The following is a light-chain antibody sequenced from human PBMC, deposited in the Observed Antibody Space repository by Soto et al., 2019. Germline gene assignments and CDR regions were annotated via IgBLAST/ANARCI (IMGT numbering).Light chain of an antibody. CDR1: QSVSSH. J-gene: IGKJ1*01. Sequence: EIVMTQSPDTLFVSLGEGATLSCRASQSVSSHLAWYQHKPGQAPRLLIYGASTRASGIPARFSGSGSETDFTLTIIRLQPEDFVVYYCQQYCSLSWTFGQGTKVDIK. CDR2: GAS. V-gene: IGKV3-15*01. CDR3: QQYCSLSWT.